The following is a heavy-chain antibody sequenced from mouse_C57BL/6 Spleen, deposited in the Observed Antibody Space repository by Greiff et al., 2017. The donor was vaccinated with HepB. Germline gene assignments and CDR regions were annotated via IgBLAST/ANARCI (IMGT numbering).Heavy chain of an antibody. Sequence: VQLQQSGPELVKPGASVKISCKASGYTFTDYYMNWVKQSHGKSLEWIGDINPNNGGTSYNQKFKGKATLTVDKSSSTAYMELRSLTSEDSAVYYCASSYSNYLFDYWGQGTTLTVSS. D-gene: IGHD2-5*01. CDR1: GYTFTDYY. J-gene: IGHJ2*01. CDR2: INPNNGGT. V-gene: IGHV1-26*01. CDR3: ASSYSNYLFDY.